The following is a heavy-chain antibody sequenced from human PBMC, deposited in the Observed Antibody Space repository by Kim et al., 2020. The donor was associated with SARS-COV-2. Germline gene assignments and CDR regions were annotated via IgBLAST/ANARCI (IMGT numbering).Heavy chain of an antibody. Sequence: TNDNPSLKGRVTISVDKSKNQFSLKLSSVTAADTAVYYCARRGMRCDSSGLWGQGTLVTVSS. J-gene: IGHJ4*02. CDR2: T. V-gene: IGHV4-4*02. CDR3: ARRGMRCDSSGL. D-gene: IGHD3-22*01.